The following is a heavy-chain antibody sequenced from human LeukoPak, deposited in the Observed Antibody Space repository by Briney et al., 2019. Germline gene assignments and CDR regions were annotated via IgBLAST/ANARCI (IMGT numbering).Heavy chain of an antibody. CDR1: GGSFNGYY. CDR3: ARAAY. CDR2: INHSGST. V-gene: IGHV4-34*01. Sequence: SETLSLTCAVYGGSFNGYYWTWIRQSPGKGLEWIGEINHSGSTNYNPSLKSRVTISVDTSKNQFSLKLSSVTAADTAVYYCARAAYWGQGTLVTVSS. J-gene: IGHJ4*02.